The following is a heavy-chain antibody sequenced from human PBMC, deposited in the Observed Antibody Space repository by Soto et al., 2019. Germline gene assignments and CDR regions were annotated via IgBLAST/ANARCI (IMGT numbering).Heavy chain of an antibody. J-gene: IGHJ4*02. V-gene: IGHV3-30*04. CDR1: RFTFSSYA. D-gene: IGHD2-21*01. CDR2: MSYDGSHI. CDR3: AREGIPTAAASRYLDY. Sequence: VGSLRLSCAASRFTFSSYAMHWVRQAPGKGLEWVAFMSYDGSHIYYADSEKGRFTISRDNSKNTLYLQMNSLRPEDTSVYYCAREGIPTAAASRYLDYWGQGTLVTVSA.